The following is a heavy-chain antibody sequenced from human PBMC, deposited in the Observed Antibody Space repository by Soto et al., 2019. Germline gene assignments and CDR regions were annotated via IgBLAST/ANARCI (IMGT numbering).Heavy chain of an antibody. V-gene: IGHV3-33*01. CDR1: GFTFNNYG. Sequence: QVQLVESGGGVVQPGRSLRLSCAASGFTFNNYGMHWVRQAPGKGLEWLAVIWNDGSNSSYANSVKGRFTISRENSKNTLYLQMSSRRAEATGVYYCARRQIPPPTRGAANARGAMDVWGQGTTVTVSS. D-gene: IGHD6-13*01. CDR2: IWNDGSNS. J-gene: IGHJ6*02. CDR3: ARRQIPPPTRGAANARGAMDV.